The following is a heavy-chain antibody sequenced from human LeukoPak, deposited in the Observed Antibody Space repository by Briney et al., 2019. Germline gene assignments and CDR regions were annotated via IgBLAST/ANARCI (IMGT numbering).Heavy chain of an antibody. Sequence: GGSLRLSCAASGFTLYDYAMHWVRQAPGKGLEWVSGISWNSGSIDYADSVKGRFTISRDNAKNSLYLQMNSLRPEDTAFYYCAKGTGRYWTFFDYWGQGTLVTVSS. CDR1: GFTLYDYA. CDR2: ISWNSGSI. CDR3: AKGTGRYWTFFDY. D-gene: IGHD2-8*02. V-gene: IGHV3-9*01. J-gene: IGHJ4*02.